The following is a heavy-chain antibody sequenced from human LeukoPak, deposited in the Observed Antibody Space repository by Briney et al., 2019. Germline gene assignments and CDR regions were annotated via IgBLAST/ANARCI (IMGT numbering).Heavy chain of an antibody. CDR1: GFTFDDYA. J-gene: IGHJ4*02. CDR2: ISWNSGSI. CDR3: AKGRLLLWFGVFDY. D-gene: IGHD3-10*01. V-gene: IGHV3-9*01. Sequence: GGSLRLSCAASGFTFDDYAMHWVRQAPGKGLEWVSGISWNSGSIGYADSVRGRFTISRDNAKNSLYLQMNSLRAEDTALYYCAKGRLLLWFGVFDYWGQGTLVTVSS.